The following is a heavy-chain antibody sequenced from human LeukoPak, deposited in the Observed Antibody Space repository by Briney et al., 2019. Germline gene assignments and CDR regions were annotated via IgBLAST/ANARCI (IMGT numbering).Heavy chain of an antibody. CDR3: AKTLGRDWYFDL. CDR1: GFTFSSYA. CDR2: ISGSGGST. Sequence: GGSLRLSCTASGFTFSSYAMSWVRQAPGKGLEWVSTISGSGGSTYYAGSGKGRFTTSRDNSKNTLYLQMNSLRAEDTAVYYCAKTLGRDWYFDLWGRGTLVTVSS. V-gene: IGHV3-23*01. J-gene: IGHJ2*01.